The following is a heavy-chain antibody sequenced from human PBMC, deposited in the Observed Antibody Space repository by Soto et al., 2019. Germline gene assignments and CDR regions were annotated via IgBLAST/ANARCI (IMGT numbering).Heavy chain of an antibody. D-gene: IGHD3-22*01. J-gene: IGHJ4*02. CDR3: ARHYDSSGLYYFDY. CDR1: GFTFSSYG. Sequence: GGSLRLSCAASGFTFSSYGMHWVRQAPGKGLEWVAVISYDGSNKYYADSVKGRFTISRDNPKNTLYLQMNSLRAEDTAVYYCARHYDSSGLYYFDYWGQGTLVTVSS. V-gene: IGHV3-30*03. CDR2: ISYDGSNK.